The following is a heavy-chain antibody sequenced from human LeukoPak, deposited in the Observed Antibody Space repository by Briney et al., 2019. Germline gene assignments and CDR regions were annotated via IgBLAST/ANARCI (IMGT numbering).Heavy chain of an antibody. Sequence: SETLSLTCTVSGGSISSDNYYWSWIRQPAGKGLEWIGRIHARGGTRYNPSLKSRVTISLDTSNNQLSLKLNSVTSVDTSLYYCARDAQHASGPWGQGTLVTVSS. V-gene: IGHV4-61*02. D-gene: IGHD1-26*01. CDR1: GGSISSDNYY. CDR2: IHARGGT. CDR3: ARDAQHASGP. J-gene: IGHJ5*02.